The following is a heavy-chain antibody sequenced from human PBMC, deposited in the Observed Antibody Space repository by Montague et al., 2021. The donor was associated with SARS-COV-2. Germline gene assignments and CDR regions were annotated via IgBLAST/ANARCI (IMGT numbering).Heavy chain of an antibody. D-gene: IGHD2-2*01. CDR1: GSTFSNYW. CDR2: IKEDGGQK. J-gene: IGHJ4*02. V-gene: IGHV3-7*01. CDR3: ARDPNCGSTSCYYHY. Sequence: SLRLSCAASGSTFSNYWMSWVRQAPGKGLEWVAHIKEDGGQKYYVDSVKGRFTISRDNARNSLYLQMNSLRAEDTAVYYCARDPNCGSTSCYYHYCGQGTLVTVSS.